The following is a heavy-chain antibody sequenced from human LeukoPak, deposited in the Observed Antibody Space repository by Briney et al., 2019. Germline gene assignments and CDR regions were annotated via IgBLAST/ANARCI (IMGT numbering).Heavy chain of an antibody. CDR1: GGSISSSSYY. CDR3: ARQIYCGGDCYTGFDY. CDR2: IYYSGST. J-gene: IGHJ4*02. V-gene: IGHV4-39*01. Sequence: KPSETLSLTCTVSGGSISSSSYYWGWIRKPPGKGLEWIGSIYYSGSTYYNPSLKSRVTISVDTSKNQFSLKLSSVTAADTAVYYCARQIYCGGDCYTGFDYWGQGTLVTVSS. D-gene: IGHD2-21*01.